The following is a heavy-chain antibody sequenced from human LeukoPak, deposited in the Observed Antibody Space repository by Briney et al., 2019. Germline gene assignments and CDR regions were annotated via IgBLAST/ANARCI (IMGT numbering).Heavy chain of an antibody. CDR1: GFIFGNYH. CDR2: ISRTTTTR. V-gene: IGHV3-48*01. CDR3: ARDSFASYDY. D-gene: IGHD2-2*01. Sequence: GGSLRLSCAASGFIFGNYHMNWVRQTPRRGLEWISYISRTTTTRIYSDSVKGRSTISRDNVENSLSLQMNDLRVEDTAVYYCARDSFASYDYWGQGTLVTVSP. J-gene: IGHJ4*02.